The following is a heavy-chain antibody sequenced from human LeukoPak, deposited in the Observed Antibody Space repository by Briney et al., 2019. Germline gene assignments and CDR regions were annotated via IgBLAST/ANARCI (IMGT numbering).Heavy chain of an antibody. CDR2: IYSGGST. D-gene: IGHD3-10*01. CDR1: GFTASSNY. Sequence: PGGSLRLSFAASGFTASSNYMSWVRQAPGKGLEWGSVIYSGGSTYYADSVKGRFTISRDNSKNTLYLQMNSLRAEDTAVYYCARDKLLWFGELLGYYGMDVWGQGTTVTVSS. J-gene: IGHJ6*02. CDR3: ARDKLLWFGELLGYYGMDV. V-gene: IGHV3-53*01.